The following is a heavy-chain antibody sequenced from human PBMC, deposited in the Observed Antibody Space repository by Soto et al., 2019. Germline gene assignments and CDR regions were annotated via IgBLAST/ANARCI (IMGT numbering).Heavy chain of an antibody. V-gene: IGHV3-21*01. CDR2: ISSNSSYI. CDR1: GFTFSSYS. CDR3: ARWVRIGWGYYYYGMDV. Sequence: EVQLVESGGGLVKPGGSLRLSCAASGFTFSSYSMNWVRQAPGKGLEWVSSISSNSSYIYYADSVKGRFTISRDNAKNSLYLQRNSLRAEDTAVYYCARWVRIGWGYYYYGMDVWGQGTTVTVSS. D-gene: IGHD6-19*01. J-gene: IGHJ6*02.